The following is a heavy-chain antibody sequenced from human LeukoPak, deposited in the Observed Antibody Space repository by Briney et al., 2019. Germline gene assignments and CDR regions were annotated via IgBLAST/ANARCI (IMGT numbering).Heavy chain of an antibody. Sequence: SETLSLTCTVSGGSISSSSYYWGWIRQPPGKGLEWIGSIYYSGSTYYNPSLNSRVTISVDTSKNQFSLKLSSVTAADTAVYYCARVDCSSTSCYHFDYWGQGTLVTVSS. CDR3: ARVDCSSTSCYHFDY. D-gene: IGHD2-2*01. J-gene: IGHJ4*02. CDR2: IYYSGST. CDR1: GGSISSSSYY. V-gene: IGHV4-39*01.